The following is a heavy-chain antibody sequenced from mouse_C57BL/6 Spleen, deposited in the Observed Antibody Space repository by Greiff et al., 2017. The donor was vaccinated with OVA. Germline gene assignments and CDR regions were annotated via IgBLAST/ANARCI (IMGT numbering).Heavy chain of an antibody. V-gene: IGHV14-1*01. Sequence: EVQLQQSGAELVRPGASVKLSCTASGFNIKDYYMHWVKQRPEQGLEWIGRIDPEAGDTEYAPKFQGKATMTADTSSNTAYLQLSSLTSEDTAVYYCTTLYYGSSLFDYWGQGTTLTVSS. CDR2: IDPEAGDT. D-gene: IGHD1-1*01. J-gene: IGHJ2*01. CDR1: GFNIKDYY. CDR3: TTLYYGSSLFDY.